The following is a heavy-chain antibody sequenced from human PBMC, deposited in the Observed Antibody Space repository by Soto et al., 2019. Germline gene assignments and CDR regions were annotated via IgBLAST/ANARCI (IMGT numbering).Heavy chain of an antibody. CDR1: GFTFSSYG. CDR2: ISYDGSNK. V-gene: IGHV3-30*18. CDR3: AKDRDPTVTPTMWKGWFDP. J-gene: IGHJ5*02. Sequence: QVQLVESGGGVVQPGRSLRLSCAASGFTFSSYGMHWVRQAPGKGLEWVAVISYDGSNKYYADSVKGRFTISRDNYKNTLYLQMNSLRAEDTAVYYCAKDRDPTVTPTMWKGWFDPWGQGTLVTVSS. D-gene: IGHD4-17*01.